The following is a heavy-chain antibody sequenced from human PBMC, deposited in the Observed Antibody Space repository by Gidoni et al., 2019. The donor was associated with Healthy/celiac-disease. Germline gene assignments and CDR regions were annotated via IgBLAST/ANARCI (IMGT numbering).Heavy chain of an antibody. J-gene: IGHJ4*02. D-gene: IGHD2-2*01. CDR1: GFTFSSYS. CDR2: ISSSSSYI. Sequence: EVQLVESGGGLVKPGGSLRLSCAASGFTFSSYSLNGVRQAPGKGLDWVSSISSSSSYIYYADSVKGRFTISRDNAKNSLYLQMNSLRAEDTAVYYCARLGSLGYCSSTSCPLDYWGQGTLVTVSS. CDR3: ARLGSLGYCSSTSCPLDY. V-gene: IGHV3-21*01.